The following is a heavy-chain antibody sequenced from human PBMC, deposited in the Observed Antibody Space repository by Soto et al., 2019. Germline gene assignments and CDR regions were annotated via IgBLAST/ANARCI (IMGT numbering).Heavy chain of an antibody. CDR2: ISAYNGNT. D-gene: IGHD2-21*02. CDR3: ARGGSYCGGDCYTYYFDY. V-gene: IGHV1-18*01. CDR1: GYTFTSYG. J-gene: IGHJ4*02. Sequence: ASVKVSCKASGYTFTSYGISWVRQAPGQGLEWMGWISAYNGNTNYAQKLQGRVTMTTDTSTSTAYMELRSLRSDDTAVYYCARGGSYCGGDCYTYYFDYWGQGTLVTVSS.